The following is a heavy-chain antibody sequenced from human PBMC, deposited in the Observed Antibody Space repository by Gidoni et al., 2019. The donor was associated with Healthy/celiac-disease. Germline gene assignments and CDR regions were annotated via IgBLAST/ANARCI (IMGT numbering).Heavy chain of an antibody. Sequence: QVQLQQWGAGLLKPSETLSLTCAVYGGSFSGYYWSWIRQPPGKGLEWIGEINHSGSTNYNPSLKSRVTISVDTSKNQFSLKLSSVTAADTAVYYCARVTRAYDYGDYGLAFDIWGQGTMVTVSS. J-gene: IGHJ3*02. V-gene: IGHV4-34*01. CDR1: GGSFSGYY. D-gene: IGHD4-17*01. CDR2: INHSGST. CDR3: ARVTRAYDYGDYGLAFDI.